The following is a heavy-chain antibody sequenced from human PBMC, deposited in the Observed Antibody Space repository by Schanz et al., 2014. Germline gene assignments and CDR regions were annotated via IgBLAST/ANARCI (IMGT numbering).Heavy chain of an antibody. CDR3: ARFLARYQYYGVDV. Sequence: EVQLVESGGGLVKPGGSLRLSCVVSGFTFRSYNMNWVRQAPGKGLEWVSYISRSSSTIYYADSVKGRFTISRDNAKNSLYLQMNSLRDEDTAVYYCARFLARYQYYGVDVWGQGTTVIVSS. J-gene: IGHJ6*02. CDR2: ISRSSSTI. CDR1: GFTFRSYN. V-gene: IGHV3-48*02. D-gene: IGHD3-3*01.